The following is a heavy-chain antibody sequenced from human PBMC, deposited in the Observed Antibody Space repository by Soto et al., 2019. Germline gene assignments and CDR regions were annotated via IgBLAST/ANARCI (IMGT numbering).Heavy chain of an antibody. CDR2: ISYDGSNK. CDR3: ASPRLSSDGTTPIDY. J-gene: IGHJ4*02. D-gene: IGHD1-1*01. CDR1: GFTFSSYA. V-gene: IGHV3-30-3*01. Sequence: QVQLVESGGGVVQPGRSLRLSCAASGFTFSSYAMHWVRQAPGKGLEWVAVISYDGSNKYYADSVKGRFTISRDNSKNPLYLQMNRLRAEDTAVYYCASPRLSSDGTTPIDYWGQGTLVTVSS.